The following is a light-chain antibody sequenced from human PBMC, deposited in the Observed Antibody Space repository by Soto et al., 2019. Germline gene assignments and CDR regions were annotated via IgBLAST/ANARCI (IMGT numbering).Light chain of an antibody. V-gene: IGLV1-44*01. Sequence: QSVLTQPPSASGTPGQRVTISCSGSRSSVGSNTVNWYQHLPGTAPKLLIYSNNHRPSGVPDRFSASKAGASASLAISGLQSEDEGDYSCCSFAGSFSYVFGGGTKVTVL. CDR3: CSFAGSFSYV. CDR1: RSSVGSNT. J-gene: IGLJ1*01. CDR2: SNN.